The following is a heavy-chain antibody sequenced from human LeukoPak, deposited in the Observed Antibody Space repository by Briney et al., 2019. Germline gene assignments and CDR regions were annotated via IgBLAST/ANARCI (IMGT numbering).Heavy chain of an antibody. CDR3: AVSNGGYGP. CDR2: INSEGTTT. D-gene: IGHD5-12*01. V-gene: IGHV3-74*01. CDR1: AFNFTAYW. J-gene: IGHJ5*02. Sequence: PGGSLRLSCASSAFNFTAYWMHWVRQDPRQGLLWVARINSEGTTTNYADSVKGRFTISRDNAKNTLFLQMNSLRAEDTAVYFCAVSNGGYGPWGQGALVTVSS.